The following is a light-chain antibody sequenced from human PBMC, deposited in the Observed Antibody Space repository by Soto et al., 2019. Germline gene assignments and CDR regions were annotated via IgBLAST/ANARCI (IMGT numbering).Light chain of an antibody. CDR3: CSYAGRNTFV. CDR1: SSDVGPYNL. J-gene: IGLJ1*01. V-gene: IGLV2-23*02. CDR2: EVS. Sequence: QSALTQSASVSGSPGQSITNSCTGTSSDVGPYNLVSWYQQHPGKAPKLIIYEVSERPSGVSNRFSGSKSGNTASLTISGLQADDEADYYCCSYAGRNTFVFGLGTKLTVL.